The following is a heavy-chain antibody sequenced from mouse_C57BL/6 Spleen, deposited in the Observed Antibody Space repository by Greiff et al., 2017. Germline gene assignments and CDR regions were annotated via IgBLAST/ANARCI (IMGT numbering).Heavy chain of an antibody. D-gene: IGHD2-4*01. Sequence: VKLQQSGAELVKPGASVKISCKASGYAFSSYWMNWVKQRPGKGLEWIGQIYPGDGDTNYNGKFKGKATLTADKSSSTAYMQLSSLTSEDSAVYCCGRWDYDYDAWFADWGKGTLVTVSA. CDR1: GYAFSSYW. J-gene: IGHJ3*01. V-gene: IGHV1-80*01. CDR3: GRWDYDYDAWFAD. CDR2: IYPGDGDT.